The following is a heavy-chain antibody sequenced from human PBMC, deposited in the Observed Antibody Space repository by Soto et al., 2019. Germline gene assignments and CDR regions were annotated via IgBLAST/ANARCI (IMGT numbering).Heavy chain of an antibody. J-gene: IGHJ6*02. Sequence: GASVKVSCKASGYTFTSYGISWVRQAPGQRLEWMGWISAHTGMTNYAQEFQGRVTMTTDTSTNTASMELRSLKSDDTAVYYCARVPGRWGNSYGMDVWGQGTTVTVSS. D-gene: IGHD3-16*01. CDR2: ISAHTGMT. V-gene: IGHV1-18*04. CDR3: ARVPGRWGNSYGMDV. CDR1: GYTFTSYG.